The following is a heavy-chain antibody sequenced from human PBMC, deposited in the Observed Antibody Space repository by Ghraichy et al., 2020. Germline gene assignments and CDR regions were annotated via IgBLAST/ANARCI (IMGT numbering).Heavy chain of an antibody. D-gene: IGHD2-2*01. J-gene: IGHJ5*02. CDR1: GFTFSSYS. CDR3: AREGAEREIVVVPAAPYWHNWFDP. V-gene: IGHV3-48*02. Sequence: GGSLRLSCAASGFTFSSYSMNWVRQAPGRGLEWVSYISSRSSTIYYADSVKGRFTISRDNAKNSLYLQMNSLRDEDTAVYYCAREGAEREIVVVPAAPYWHNWFDPWGQGTLVTVAS. CDR2: ISSRSSTI.